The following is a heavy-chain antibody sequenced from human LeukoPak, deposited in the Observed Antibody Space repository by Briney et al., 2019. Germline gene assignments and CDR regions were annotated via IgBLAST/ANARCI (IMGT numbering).Heavy chain of an antibody. CDR2: IYYSGGT. Sequence: PSETLSLTCAVSGGSISSRDYYWGWIRQTPGEGLEWIGSIYYSGGTYYNPSLKSRVTISVDSSVNQFSLKLSSVTAADTAVYYCARHFPKNYYYYMGVWGKGTTVTVSS. CDR1: GGSISSRDYY. CDR3: ARHFPKNYYYYMGV. V-gene: IGHV4-39*01. J-gene: IGHJ6*03. D-gene: IGHD2/OR15-2a*01.